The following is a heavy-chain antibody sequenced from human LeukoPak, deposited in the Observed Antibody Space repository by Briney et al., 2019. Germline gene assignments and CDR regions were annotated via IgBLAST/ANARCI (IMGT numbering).Heavy chain of an antibody. CDR3: ARAYSGYDSSGYYPFDY. V-gene: IGHV4-34*01. CDR1: GGSFSGYY. CDR2: INHSGST. D-gene: IGHD3-22*01. Sequence: SETLSLTCAVYGGSFSGYYWSWIRQPPGKGLEWTGEINHSGSTNYNPSLKSRVTISVDTSKNQFSLKLSSVTAADTAVYYCARAYSGYDSSGYYPFDYWGQGTLVTVSS. J-gene: IGHJ4*02.